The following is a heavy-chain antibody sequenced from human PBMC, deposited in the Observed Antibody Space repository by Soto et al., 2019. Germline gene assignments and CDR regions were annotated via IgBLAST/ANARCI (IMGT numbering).Heavy chain of an antibody. CDR1: GLTVSSSF. Sequence: EVQLVESGGGLVQPGGSLRLSCAVSGLTVSSSFMSWVRQAPGKGLEWVSVIYSGSTSDTSYADSVKGRFTISRDNSKNTLYLQMNSLRAEETAVYYCADPLDLDVWGQGTTVTVSS. V-gene: IGHV3-66*01. J-gene: IGHJ6*02. D-gene: IGHD3-3*01. CDR2: IYSGSTSDT. CDR3: ADPLDLDV.